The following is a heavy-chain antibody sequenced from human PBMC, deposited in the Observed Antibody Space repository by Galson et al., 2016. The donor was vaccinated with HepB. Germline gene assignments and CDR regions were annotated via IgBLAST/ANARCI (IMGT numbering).Heavy chain of an antibody. CDR2: MFHSGTT. CDR3: ALGLRGYYSALH. Sequence: TLSLTCDVSGGSISSGGYSWSWIRQTPGKGLEWIGYMFHSGTTHYNPSLESRVTISADRSKNQFSLKVSSVTAADTAVYYCALGLRGYYSALHWGQGTPVTVSS. CDR1: GGSISSGGYS. V-gene: IGHV4-30-2*01. J-gene: IGHJ4*02. D-gene: IGHD3-22*01.